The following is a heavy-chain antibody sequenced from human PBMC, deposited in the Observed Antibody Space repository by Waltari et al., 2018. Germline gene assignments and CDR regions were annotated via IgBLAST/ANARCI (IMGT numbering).Heavy chain of an antibody. CDR3: ASQSTTLFDY. V-gene: IGHV3-33*01. Sequence: QVQLVESGGGVVQPGRSLRLSCAASGFTFSRFGMHWVRQAPGKGGEWVAVRWHDGSNEYYGDSVKGRLTISRDNSKNTLYLQMNSLRAEDSAVYYCASQSTTLFDYWGQGTLVTVSS. D-gene: IGHD2-15*01. CDR2: RWHDGSNE. J-gene: IGHJ4*02. CDR1: GFTFSRFG.